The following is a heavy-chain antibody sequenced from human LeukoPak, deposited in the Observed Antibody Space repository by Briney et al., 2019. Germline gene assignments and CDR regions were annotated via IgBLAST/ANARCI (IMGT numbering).Heavy chain of an antibody. Sequence: PSETLSLTCTVSGGSISSGDYYWSWIRQPPGKGLEWIGYIYYSGSTYYNPSLKSRVTISVDTSKNQFSLKLSSVSAADTAVYYCARVQPYDYDDYLGQGTLVTVSS. D-gene: IGHD2-2*01. CDR1: GGSISSGDYY. CDR2: IYYSGST. CDR3: ARVQPYDYDDY. V-gene: IGHV4-30-4*08. J-gene: IGHJ4*02.